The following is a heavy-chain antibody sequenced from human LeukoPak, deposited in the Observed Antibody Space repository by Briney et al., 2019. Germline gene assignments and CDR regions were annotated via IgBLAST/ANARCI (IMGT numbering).Heavy chain of an antibody. J-gene: IGHJ4*02. D-gene: IGHD3-10*01. Sequence: SETLSLTCTVSGGSITSSLYYWGWIRQPPEKGLEWLGAIFYSGTTYYNPSLRSRLSISVDTSKNQFSLKLISVTAADTAVYFCARLGPDYYGSGSYYRHFDYWGQGILVTVSS. CDR1: GGSITSSLYY. CDR3: ARLGPDYYGSGSYYRHFDY. V-gene: IGHV4-39*01. CDR2: IFYSGTT.